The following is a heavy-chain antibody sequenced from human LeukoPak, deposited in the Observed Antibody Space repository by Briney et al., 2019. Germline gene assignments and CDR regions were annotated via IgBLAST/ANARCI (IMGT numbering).Heavy chain of an antibody. CDR2: ISSSSSYI. CDR3: ARGGIQLWSNYFDY. Sequence: PGGTLRLSCAASGFTFSSYGMSWVRQAPEKGLEWVSSISSSSSYIYYADSVKGRFTISRDNAKNSLYLQMNSLRAEDTAVYYCARGGIQLWSNYFDYWGQGTLVTVSS. CDR1: GFTFSSYG. J-gene: IGHJ4*02. V-gene: IGHV3-21*01. D-gene: IGHD5-18*01.